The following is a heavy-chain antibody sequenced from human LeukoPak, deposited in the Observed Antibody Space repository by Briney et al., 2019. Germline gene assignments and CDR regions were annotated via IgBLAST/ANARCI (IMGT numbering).Heavy chain of an antibody. V-gene: IGHV1-24*01. Sequence: ASVKVSCKASGYTLTELSMHWVRQAPGKGLEWMGGFDPEDGETIYAQKFQGRVTMTEDTSTDTAYMELSSLRSEDTAVYYCATARYYYDSSGYAPLILNWGQGTLVTVSS. CDR3: ATARYYYDSSGYAPLILN. CDR1: GYTLTELS. CDR2: FDPEDGET. J-gene: IGHJ4*02. D-gene: IGHD3-22*01.